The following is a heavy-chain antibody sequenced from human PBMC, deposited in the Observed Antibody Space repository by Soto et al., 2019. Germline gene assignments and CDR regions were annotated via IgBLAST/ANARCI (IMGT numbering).Heavy chain of an antibody. CDR1: GFTFSSYA. D-gene: IGHD2-2*02. CDR3: AKDRCSSTRCYTRLWYYYYGMDV. J-gene: IGHJ6*02. V-gene: IGHV3-23*01. Sequence: GWSLRLSCAASGFTFSSYAMSWVRQAPGKGLEWVSAISGSGGSTYYADSVKGRFTISRDNSKNTLYLQMNSLRAEDAAVYYCAKDRCSSTRCYTRLWYYYYGMDVWGQGTTVTVYS. CDR2: ISGSGGST.